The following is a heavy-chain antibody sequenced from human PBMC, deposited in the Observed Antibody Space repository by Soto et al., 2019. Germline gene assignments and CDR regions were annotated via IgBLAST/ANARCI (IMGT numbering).Heavy chain of an antibody. CDR3: AKDGGSGYGDYVFDY. V-gene: IGHV3-9*01. CDR2: ISWNSANI. Sequence: EVQLVESGGGLVQPGRSLRLSCAASGFTFDDFAMHWVRHVPGKGLEWVSGISWNSANIGYVESMQGRFTISRDNAKNSRYLQMTSLRPEDTAIYYCAKDGGSGYGDYVFDYWGQGTLVTVSS. J-gene: IGHJ4*02. CDR1: GFTFDDFA. D-gene: IGHD4-17*01.